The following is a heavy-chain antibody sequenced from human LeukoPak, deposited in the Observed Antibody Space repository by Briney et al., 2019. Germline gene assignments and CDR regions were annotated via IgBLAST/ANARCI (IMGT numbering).Heavy chain of an antibody. J-gene: IGHJ4*02. Sequence: GGSLRPSCAASGFTFNDYAITWGRHAPGKQVEGCASIDHFSISKYYAASVKGRFTISRDNFRSTLYLEMNSLKVEDTATYYCAKDQGTITSLLVLGVPGPAHLFDWWGQGALVTVSS. D-gene: IGHD5-12*01. CDR2: IDHFSISK. CDR1: GFTFNDYA. V-gene: IGHV3-23*01. CDR3: AKDQGTITSLLVLGVPGPAHLFDW.